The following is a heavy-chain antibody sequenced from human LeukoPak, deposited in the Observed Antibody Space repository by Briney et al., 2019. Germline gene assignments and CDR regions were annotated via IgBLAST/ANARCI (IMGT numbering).Heavy chain of an antibody. V-gene: IGHV1-2*02. CDR3: ARVVEMATIRGAFDI. Sequence: ASVKVSCKASGYTFTGYYMHWVRQAPGQGLEWMGWINPNSGGTNYAQKFQGRVTITTDESTSTAYMELSSLRSEDTAVYYCARVVEMATIRGAFDIWGQGTMVTVSS. CDR1: GYTFTGYY. D-gene: IGHD5-24*01. J-gene: IGHJ3*02. CDR2: INPNSGGT.